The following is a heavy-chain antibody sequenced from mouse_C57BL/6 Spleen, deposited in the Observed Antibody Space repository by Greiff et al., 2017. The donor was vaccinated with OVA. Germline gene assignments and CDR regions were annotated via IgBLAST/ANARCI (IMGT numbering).Heavy chain of an antibody. D-gene: IGHD2-1*01. CDR2: IDPSDSET. Sequence: VQLQQPGAELVRPGSSVKLSCKASGYTFTSYWMHWVKQRPIQGLEWIGNIDPSDSETHYNQKFKDKATLTVDKSSSTAYMQLSSLTSEDSAVYYCARVYYGIYGYFDVWGTGTTVTVSS. V-gene: IGHV1-52*01. J-gene: IGHJ1*03. CDR3: ARVYYGIYGYFDV. CDR1: GYTFTSYW.